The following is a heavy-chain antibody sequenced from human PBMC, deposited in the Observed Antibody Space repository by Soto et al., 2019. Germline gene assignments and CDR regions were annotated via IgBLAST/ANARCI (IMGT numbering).Heavy chain of an antibody. CDR1: GFTFNKYW. D-gene: IGHD3-3*01. CDR2: IKQDGSEK. J-gene: IGHJ4*02. CDR3: AKDAIFGVVIYSSNHYFDY. Sequence: EVQLVESGGGLVQPGGSLRLSCAASGFTFNKYWMTWVRQAPRKGLEWVANIKQDGSEKYYVDSVKGRFSISRDNSKNTLYLQMNSLRAEDTAVYYCAKDAIFGVVIYSSNHYFDYWGQGTLVTVSS. V-gene: IGHV3-7*03.